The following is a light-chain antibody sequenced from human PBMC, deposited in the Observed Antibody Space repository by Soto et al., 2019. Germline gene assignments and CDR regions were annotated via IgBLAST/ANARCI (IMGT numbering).Light chain of an antibody. CDR2: GVH. Sequence: QSFLTQPISVSGSPVQSITISCTGNSNDICTYYYFCWYQQHPGKAPRLLIHGVHNRSTGISGRFSASKSGLTASLTISGLQAEDEADYYCTAFSANXVYLVGPGTKVXV. J-gene: IGLJ1*01. V-gene: IGLV2-14*01. CDR1: SNDICTYYY. CDR3: TAFSANXVYL.